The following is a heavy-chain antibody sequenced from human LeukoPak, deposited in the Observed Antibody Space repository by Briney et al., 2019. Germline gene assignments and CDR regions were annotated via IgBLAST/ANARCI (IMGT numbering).Heavy chain of an antibody. Sequence: SETLSLTCTVSGGSISSDYWSWIRQPPGKGLEWIGYIYYSGSTNYNPSLKSRVTISVDTSKSQFSLKLSSVTAADTAVYYCAKQAYCSGTSCSPFDYWGQGTLVTVSS. J-gene: IGHJ4*02. V-gene: IGHV4-59*08. CDR2: IYYSGST. D-gene: IGHD2-2*01. CDR1: GGSISSDY. CDR3: AKQAYCSGTSCSPFDY.